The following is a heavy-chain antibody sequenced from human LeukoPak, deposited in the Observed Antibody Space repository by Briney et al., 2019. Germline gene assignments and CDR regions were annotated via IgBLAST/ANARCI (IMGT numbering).Heavy chain of an antibody. D-gene: IGHD3-3*01. CDR1: GYTFTSYG. J-gene: IGHJ6*03. CDR3: ARALYYDFWSGPANWVDYYMDV. CDR2: INPNSGGT. Sequence: ASVKVSCKASGYTFTSYGISWVRQAPGQGLEWMGWINPNSGGTNYAQKFQGRVTMTRDTSISTAYMELSRLRSDDTAVYYCARALYYDFWSGPANWVDYYMDVWGQGTTVTVSS. V-gene: IGHV1-2*02.